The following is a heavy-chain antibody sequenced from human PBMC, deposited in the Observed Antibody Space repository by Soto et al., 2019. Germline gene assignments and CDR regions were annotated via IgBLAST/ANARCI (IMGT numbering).Heavy chain of an antibody. D-gene: IGHD3-22*01. V-gene: IGHV3-21*01. Sequence: EVQLVESGGGLVKPGGSLRLSCAASGFTFSSYSMNWVRQAPGKGLEWVSSISSSSSYIYYADSVKGRFTISRDNAKNSLYLQMNRMRAEDTAVYYCARDNVDSRGYYAQIDYWGQGTLVTVSS. CDR1: GFTFSSYS. J-gene: IGHJ4*02. CDR3: ARDNVDSRGYYAQIDY. CDR2: ISSSSSYI.